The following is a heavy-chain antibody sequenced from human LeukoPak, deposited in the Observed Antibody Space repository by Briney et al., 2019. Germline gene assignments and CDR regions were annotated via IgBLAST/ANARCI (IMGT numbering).Heavy chain of an antibody. CDR1: GFTFSAYS. CDR3: ARHLVERGGLWFGNFDY. J-gene: IGHJ4*02. D-gene: IGHD3-10*01. CDR2: ISYDGSNK. Sequence: PGGALRLVCAASGFTFSAYSVRWVRQAPGKGLEWVAVISYDGSNKYYADSWKGRFTISRDNSKNTLYLQMNSMRAEVTAVYYCARHLVERGGLWFGNFDYWRQGPVVSVPS. V-gene: IGHV3-30*04.